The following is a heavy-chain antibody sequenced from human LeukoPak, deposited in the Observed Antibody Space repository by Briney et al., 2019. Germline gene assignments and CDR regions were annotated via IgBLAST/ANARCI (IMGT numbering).Heavy chain of an antibody. J-gene: IGHJ4*02. CDR2: INQDGSAK. Sequence: GGSLRLSCAASGFTFSSYWMSWVRQAPGKGLKWVANINQDGSAKDYGGSVEGRFTISRDNAKNSLYLQMNSLTAEDTAVYFCASAPNENYFDFWGQGTLVTVSS. CDR3: ASAPNENYFDF. V-gene: IGHV3-7*01. CDR1: GFTFSSYW.